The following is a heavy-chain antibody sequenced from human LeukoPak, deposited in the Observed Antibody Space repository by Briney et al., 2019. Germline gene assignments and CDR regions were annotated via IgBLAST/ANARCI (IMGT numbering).Heavy chain of an antibody. CDR2: INHSGST. CDR3: ARSATRRYSYGYGVSDY. CDR1: GGSFSGYY. J-gene: IGHJ4*02. Sequence: SETLSLTCAVYGGSFSGYYWSWIRQPPGKGLEWIGEINHSGSTNYNPSLKSRVTISVDTSKNQFSLKLSSVTAADTAVYHCARSATRRYSYGYGVSDYWGQGTLVTVSS. V-gene: IGHV4-34*01. D-gene: IGHD5-18*01.